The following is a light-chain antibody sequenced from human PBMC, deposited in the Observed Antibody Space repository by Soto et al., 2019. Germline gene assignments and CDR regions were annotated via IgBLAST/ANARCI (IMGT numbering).Light chain of an antibody. V-gene: IGKV1-39*01. CDR3: QQSYSTLLS. Sequence: DIELTHSPSSLSASVGDRVTITCRASQSIITFLNWYQHKRGKSPKLLIHGAFSLQSVVPFRFTCIGSGTDFSLTISGLPPEESATYYCQQSYSTLLSFGGGTKVEI. CDR2: GAF. J-gene: IGKJ4*01. CDR1: QSIITF.